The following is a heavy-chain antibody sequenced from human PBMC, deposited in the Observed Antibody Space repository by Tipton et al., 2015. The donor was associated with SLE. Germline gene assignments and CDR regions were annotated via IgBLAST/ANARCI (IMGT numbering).Heavy chain of an antibody. J-gene: IGHJ6*03. CDR1: GGSFSGYY. CDR2: INHSGST. CDR3: ARVLSAMDV. Sequence: TLSLTCAVYGGSFSGYYWSWIRQAPGKGLEWIGEINHSGSTNYNPSLKSRVTISVDTSKNQFSLKLSSVTAADTAVYYCARVLSAMDVWDKGTTVAVSS. V-gene: IGHV4-34*01.